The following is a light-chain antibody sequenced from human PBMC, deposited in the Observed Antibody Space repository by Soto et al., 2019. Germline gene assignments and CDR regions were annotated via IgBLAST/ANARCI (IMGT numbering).Light chain of an antibody. Sequence: PGERATLSCWASETVATSLAWYQQKPGQAPRLLISGASTRAAGISDRFRGSGSGTEFTLTISSLRSEDSAIYYCQQYFEWPPMTFGQGTKVDIK. CDR2: GAS. J-gene: IGKJ1*01. CDR3: QQYFEWPPMT. V-gene: IGKV3-15*01. CDR1: ETVATS.